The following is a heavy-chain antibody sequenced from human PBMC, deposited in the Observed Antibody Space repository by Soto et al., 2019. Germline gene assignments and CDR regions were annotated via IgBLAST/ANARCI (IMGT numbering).Heavy chain of an antibody. Sequence: QVQVQQWGAGLLKPSETLSLTCAVYSGSFSHYYWSWIRQSPGKGLEWIGEINHSGSTNYNPSLKSRVTISVDTSKNQFSLKLSSVTAADTAVYYCARHYIGFDYWGQGTLVTVSS. CDR1: SGSFSHYY. CDR2: INHSGST. J-gene: IGHJ4*02. D-gene: IGHD3-10*01. V-gene: IGHV4-34*01. CDR3: ARHYIGFDY.